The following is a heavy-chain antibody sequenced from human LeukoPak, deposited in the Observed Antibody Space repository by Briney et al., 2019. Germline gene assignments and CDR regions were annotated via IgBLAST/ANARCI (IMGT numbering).Heavy chain of an antibody. CDR1: GFTFRSYN. CDR3: ARDGAADY. D-gene: IGHD4/OR15-4a*01. J-gene: IGHJ4*02. Sequence: PGGSLRLSCAASGFTFRSYNMNWVRQAPGKGLERVSYISSSSSTIYYADSVKGRFTISRDNAKNSLYLQMNSLRAEDAAVYYCARDGAADYWGQGTLVTVSS. V-gene: IGHV3-48*01. CDR2: ISSSSSTI.